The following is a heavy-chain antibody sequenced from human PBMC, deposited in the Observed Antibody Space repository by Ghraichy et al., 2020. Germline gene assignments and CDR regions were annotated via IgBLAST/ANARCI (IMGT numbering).Heavy chain of an antibody. J-gene: IGHJ6*02. V-gene: IGHV4-61*02. CDR2: ISSSGTT. CDR3: ARDYFSRTEDYYYGMDV. CDR1: GGSSSTGSYY. D-gene: IGHD2/OR15-2a*01. Sequence: SCTVSGGSSSTGSYYWSWIRQPAGEGLEWIGRISSSGTTNYNPYLKSRVTISLDTSKNQFSLKVKSVTAADTAVYYCARDYFSRTEDYYYGMDVWGQGTTVTVSS.